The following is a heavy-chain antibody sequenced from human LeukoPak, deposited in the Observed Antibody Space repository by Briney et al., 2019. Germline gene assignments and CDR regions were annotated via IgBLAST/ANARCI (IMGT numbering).Heavy chain of an antibody. J-gene: IGHJ4*02. V-gene: IGHV3-9*03. CDR1: GFTFDDYA. Sequence: GGSLRLSCAASGFTFDDYAMHWVRQALGKGLEWVSGISWNSGSIGYADSVKGRFTISRDNAKNSLYLQMNSLRAEDMALYYCAKDAAGTTRGYYFDYWGQGTLVTVSS. CDR2: ISWNSGSI. CDR3: AKDAAGTTRGYYFDY. D-gene: IGHD6-13*01.